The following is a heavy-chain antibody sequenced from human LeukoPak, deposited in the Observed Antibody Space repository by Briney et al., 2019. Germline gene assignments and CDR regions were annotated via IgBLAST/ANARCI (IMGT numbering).Heavy chain of an antibody. V-gene: IGHV3-74*03. CDR2: IRPEGTTT. Sequence: GGSLRLSRAASGFTFSTYLMHWVRQAPGKGLVWVSRIRPEGTTTAYADSVKGRFTISRDNAKNTLFLRMNSLSAEDTAVYYCARDLDWILFDYWGQGTLVTVSS. CDR1: GFTFSTYL. J-gene: IGHJ4*02. D-gene: IGHD3-9*01. CDR3: ARDLDWILFDY.